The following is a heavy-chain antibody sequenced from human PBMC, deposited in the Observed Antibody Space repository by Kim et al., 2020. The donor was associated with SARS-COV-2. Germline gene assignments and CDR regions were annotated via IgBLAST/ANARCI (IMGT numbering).Heavy chain of an antibody. CDR2: IISETDGGTT. CDR1: GFTFTNAW. V-gene: IGHV3-15*01. CDR3: TTSPYSLVDY. Sequence: GGSLRLSCAASGFTFTNAWMSWVRQAPGKGLEWVGRIISETDGGTTDYAAPVKGRFSISRDDSIHTLYLQMNSLKTDDTAVYYCTTSPYSLVDYWGQGTLVTVSS. D-gene: IGHD4-4*01. J-gene: IGHJ4*02.